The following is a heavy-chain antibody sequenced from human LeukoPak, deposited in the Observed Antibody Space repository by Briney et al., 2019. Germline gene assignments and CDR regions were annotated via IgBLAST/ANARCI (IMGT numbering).Heavy chain of an antibody. CDR2: ISAYNGNT. CDR1: GYTFNSYG. Sequence: ASVKVSCKASGYTFNSYGISWVRQAPGQGLEWMGWISAYNGNTNYAQKLQGRVTMNTDTSTSTAYMELRSLRSDDTAVYYCARDRDYYGSGSYYKWGQGTLVNVSS. CDR3: ARDRDYYGSGSYYK. J-gene: IGHJ4*02. V-gene: IGHV1-18*01. D-gene: IGHD3-10*01.